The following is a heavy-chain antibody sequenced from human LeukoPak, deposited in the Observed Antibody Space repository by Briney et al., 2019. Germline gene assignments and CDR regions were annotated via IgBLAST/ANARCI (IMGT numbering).Heavy chain of an antibody. J-gene: IGHJ4*02. CDR1: GFTFSSYG. D-gene: IGHD4-17*01. Sequence: GGSLRLSCAASGFTFSSYGMHWVRQAPGKGLEWVAVISYDGSNKYYTDSVKGRFTISRDNSKNTLNLQMSSLRVEDTAVYYCARGQVPTTLTLFDCWGQGTLVTVFS. CDR3: ARGQVPTTLTLFDC. CDR2: ISYDGSNK. V-gene: IGHV3-30*03.